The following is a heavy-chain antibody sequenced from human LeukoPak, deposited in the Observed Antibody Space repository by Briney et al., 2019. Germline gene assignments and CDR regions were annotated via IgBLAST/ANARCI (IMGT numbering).Heavy chain of an antibody. Sequence: ASVKVSCKASGYTFTSYGISLVRQAPGQGLEWMGWISAYNGNTNYAQKLQGRVTMTTDTSTSTAYMELRSLRSDDTAVYYCARDRAGSSWYYFDYWGQGTLVTVSS. CDR3: ARDRAGSSWYYFDY. J-gene: IGHJ4*02. CDR2: ISAYNGNT. D-gene: IGHD6-13*01. CDR1: GYTFTSYG. V-gene: IGHV1-18*01.